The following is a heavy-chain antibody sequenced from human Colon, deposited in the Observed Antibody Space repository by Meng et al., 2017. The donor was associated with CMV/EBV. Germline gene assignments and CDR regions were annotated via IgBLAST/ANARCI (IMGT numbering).Heavy chain of an antibody. CDR2: ISYDGSTK. CDR3: AKDTRLCTGGTCYSILDH. J-gene: IGHJ1*01. D-gene: IGHD2-15*01. CDR1: GFTFSSYT. Sequence: GGSLRLSCVASGFTFSSYTIHWVRQAPGKGLEWVAVISYDGSTKYYADSVKGRFTISRDNANKFLYLHMSSLRPEDTALYYCAKDTRLCTGGTCYSILDHWGQGTQVTVSS. V-gene: IGHV3-30*14.